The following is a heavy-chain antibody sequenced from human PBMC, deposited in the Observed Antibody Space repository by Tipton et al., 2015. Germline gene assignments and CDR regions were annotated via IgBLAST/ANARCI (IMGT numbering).Heavy chain of an antibody. Sequence: QSGAEVKKPGSSVKVPCKASGGTFSSYAIIWVRQAPGQGLEWMGGIIPVFGTANYAQKFQGSVTITADESTSTAYMELSSLRSEDTAVYYCARDRRRSRRNYYVMDVWGQGTTVTVSS. CDR3: ARDRRRSRRNYYVMDV. J-gene: IGHJ6*02. V-gene: IGHV1-69*01. CDR2: IIPVFGTA. CDR1: GGTFSSYA. D-gene: IGHD3-3*01.